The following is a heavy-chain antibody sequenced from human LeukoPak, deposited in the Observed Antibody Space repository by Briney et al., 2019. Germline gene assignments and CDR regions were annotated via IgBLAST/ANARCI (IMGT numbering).Heavy chain of an antibody. J-gene: IGHJ6*03. CDR3: TRHWFYLGGPSYYYMDV. D-gene: IGHD2-15*01. CDR2: IRSKANSYAT. V-gene: IGHV3-73*01. CDR1: GFTFSGSA. Sequence: GGSLRLSCAASGFTFSGSAMHWVRQASGKGLEWVGRIRSKANSYATAYAASVKGRFTISRDDSKNTAYLQMNSLKTEDTAVYYCTRHWFYLGGPSYYYMDVWGKGTTVTVSS.